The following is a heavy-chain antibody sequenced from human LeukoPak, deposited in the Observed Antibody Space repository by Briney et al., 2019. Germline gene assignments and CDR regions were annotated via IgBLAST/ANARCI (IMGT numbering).Heavy chain of an antibody. J-gene: IGHJ4*02. D-gene: IGHD5-12*01. V-gene: IGHV3-74*01. CDR3: ARDRGYHFEN. Sequence: GGSLRLSCATSGFTFSSSWMHWVRQAPGKGLVWVSRINSDGSSTTYADSVRGRFIISRDNAKNTLYLQMNSLRAEDTAVYYCARDRGYHFENWGQGTLVTASS. CDR2: INSDGSST. CDR1: GFTFSSSW.